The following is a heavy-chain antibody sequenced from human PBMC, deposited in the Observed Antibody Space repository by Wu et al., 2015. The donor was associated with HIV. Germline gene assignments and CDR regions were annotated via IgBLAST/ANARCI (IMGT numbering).Heavy chain of an antibody. CDR2: INPLFGTT. J-gene: IGHJ6*01. CDR3: ASKYRLKWLPLWYSLGV. V-gene: IGHV1-69*05. CDR1: GDGFTSYA. Sequence: QVHLVQFGGEVKKPGSSVKVTCKASGDGFTSYAVSWVRQAPGQGLEWMGGINPLFGTTKHGQKFQDRVRFTTDESKTTVYMELSSLRSEDTAVYYCASKYRLKWLPLWYSLGVWGPRAVVTGLL. D-gene: IGHD5-12*01.